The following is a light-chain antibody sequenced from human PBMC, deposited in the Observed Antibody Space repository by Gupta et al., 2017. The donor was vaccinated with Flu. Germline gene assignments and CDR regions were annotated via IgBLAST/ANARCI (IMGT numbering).Light chain of an antibody. V-gene: IGLV2-14*01. CDR3: SSYTSISTFYV. CDR1: SSDVGRSDS. CDR2: DVS. J-gene: IGLJ1*01. Sequence: QSALTQPASVSGSPGQSITISCTGTSSDVGRSDSVSWYQQHPGKAPKLLIYDVSNRPSGVSSRFSGSKPGNTASLTISGLQAEDETDYYCSSYTSISTFYVFGTGTKVTVL.